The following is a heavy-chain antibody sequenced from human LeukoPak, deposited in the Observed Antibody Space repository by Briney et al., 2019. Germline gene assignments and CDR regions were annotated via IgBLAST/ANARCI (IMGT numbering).Heavy chain of an antibody. CDR3: ARTASLTASGYDY. Sequence: ASVKVSCKTSGYTFTTYHINWVRQATGQGLEWLGWMNPYSGDRGYAPKFQGRLSITSDTSISTAYMELSSLRSDDTAVYFCARTASLTASGYDYWGQGTLVTVSS. CDR2: MNPYSGDR. J-gene: IGHJ4*02. V-gene: IGHV1-8*03. D-gene: IGHD2-21*02. CDR1: GYTFTTYH.